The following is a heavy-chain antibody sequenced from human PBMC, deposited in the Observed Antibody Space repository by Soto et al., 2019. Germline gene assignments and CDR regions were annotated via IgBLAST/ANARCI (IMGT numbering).Heavy chain of an antibody. CDR3: ARDVAPSAY. Sequence: QVQLVQSGAEVKKPGASVKVSCKASGYTFISYGISWVRQAPGQGLEWMGWIRVYNGNTNYAQKLQGRVTMTTDACTSTAYTEFRSLRSDDTAVSSCARDVAPSAYWGQGPLVTVSS. CDR1: GYTFISYG. J-gene: IGHJ4*02. V-gene: IGHV1-18*01. CDR2: IRVYNGNT.